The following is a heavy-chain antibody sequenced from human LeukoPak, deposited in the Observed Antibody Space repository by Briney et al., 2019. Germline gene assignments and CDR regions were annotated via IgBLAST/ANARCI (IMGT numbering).Heavy chain of an antibody. CDR1: GGSISSYY. J-gene: IGHJ6*03. V-gene: IGHV4-59*01. CDR2: IYYSGST. CDR3: ARAPGGTKYYYYYYYMDV. Sequence: SETLSLTWTVSGGSISSYYWSWIRQPPGRGLEWIGYIYYSGSTNYNPSLKSRVTISVDTSKNQFSLKLSSVTAADTAVYYCARAPGGTKYYYYYYYMDVWGKGTTVTVSS. D-gene: IGHD6-13*01.